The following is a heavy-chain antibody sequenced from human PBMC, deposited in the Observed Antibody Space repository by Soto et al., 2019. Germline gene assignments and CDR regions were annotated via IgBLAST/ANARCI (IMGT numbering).Heavy chain of an antibody. CDR1: GYTFTSYG. D-gene: IGHD2-2*01. Sequence: ASVKVSCKASGYTFTSYGISWVRQAPGQGLEWMGWISSYNGNTNYAQKVQGRVTLTTDTSTSTTYMELRSLRSDDTAVYYFPRGPRYCSPTTCFSGVSWLDSCGKGPMGTVSS. CDR3: PRGPRYCSPTTCFSGVSWLDS. CDR2: ISSYNGNT. V-gene: IGHV1-18*04. J-gene: IGHJ5*01.